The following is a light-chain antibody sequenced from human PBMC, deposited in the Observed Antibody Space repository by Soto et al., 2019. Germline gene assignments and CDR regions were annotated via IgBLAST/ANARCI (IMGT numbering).Light chain of an antibody. CDR1: SSDVGSYNY. CDR3: CSYAGSYTLV. Sequence: QSALTQPRSVSGSPGQSVTISCTGTSSDVGSYNYVSWYQQHPGKAPKLMIYDVSKRPSGVPDRFSGSKSGKTASLTISGLQAEDEADYYCCSYAGSYTLVFGGGTKVTVL. V-gene: IGLV2-11*01. J-gene: IGLJ2*01. CDR2: DVS.